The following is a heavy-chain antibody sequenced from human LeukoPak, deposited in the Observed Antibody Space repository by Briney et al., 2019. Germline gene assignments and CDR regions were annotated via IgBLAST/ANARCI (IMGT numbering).Heavy chain of an antibody. CDR3: ARRQWLAKAFDI. CDR2: INHSGST. Sequence: SETLSLTCAVYGGSFSGYYWSWIRQPPGKGLEWIGEINHSGSTNYNPSLKSRVTISVDTSKNQFSLKLSSVTAADTAVYYCARRQWLAKAFDIWGQGTMVTVSS. CDR1: GGSFSGYY. D-gene: IGHD6-19*01. V-gene: IGHV4-34*01. J-gene: IGHJ3*02.